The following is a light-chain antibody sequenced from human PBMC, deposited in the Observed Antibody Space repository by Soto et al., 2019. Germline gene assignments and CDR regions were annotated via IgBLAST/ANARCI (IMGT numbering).Light chain of an antibody. Sequence: EIVLTQSPGTLSLSPWEIATLSCRASQSVISTYLSWYQQKPGQAPRLLIYGASSRATGIPDRFSGSGSGTDFTLTISRLEPEDFAVYYCQQYGSSPITFGQGTRLEIK. J-gene: IGKJ5*01. CDR1: QSVISTY. V-gene: IGKV3-20*01. CDR2: GAS. CDR3: QQYGSSPIT.